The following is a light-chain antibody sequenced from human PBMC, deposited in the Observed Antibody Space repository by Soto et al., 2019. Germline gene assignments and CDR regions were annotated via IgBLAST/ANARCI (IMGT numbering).Light chain of an antibody. Sequence: QLVLTQSPSASASLRASVKLTCTLDSGHSSYAIAWHQQQPEKGPRYLMKLNSDGSHTKGDGVPDRFSGSSSGAERYLTISSLQSEDEADYYCQTWDTGIRVFGGGTKLTVL. CDR1: SGHSSYA. CDR3: QTWDTGIRV. V-gene: IGLV4-69*01. J-gene: IGLJ3*02. CDR2: LNSDGSH.